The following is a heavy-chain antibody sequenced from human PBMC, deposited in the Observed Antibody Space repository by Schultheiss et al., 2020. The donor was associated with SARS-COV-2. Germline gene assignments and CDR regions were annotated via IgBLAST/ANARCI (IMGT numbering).Heavy chain of an antibody. J-gene: IGHJ4*02. D-gene: IGHD2-15*01. CDR1: GYTFTSYY. CDR2: INPSGGST. CDR3: ARGRLVVVVAATPFLDY. Sequence: ASVKVSCKASGYTFTSYYMHWVRQAPGQGLEWMGIINPSGGSTSYAQKFQGRVTMTRDTSTSTVYMELSSLRSEDTAVYYCARGRLVVVVAATPFLDYWGQGTLVTVSS. V-gene: IGHV1-46*03.